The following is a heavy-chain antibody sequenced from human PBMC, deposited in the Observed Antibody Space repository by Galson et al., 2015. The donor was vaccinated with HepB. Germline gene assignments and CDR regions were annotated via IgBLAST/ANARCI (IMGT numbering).Heavy chain of an antibody. Sequence: SLRLSCAASGFTFSSYGMHWVRQAPGKGLEWVAVIWYDGSNKYYADSVKGRFTISRDNSKNTLYLQMNSLRAEVTAVYYCASAPGENPFYYGMDVWGQGTTVTVSS. CDR2: IWYDGSNK. D-gene: IGHD3-16*01. J-gene: IGHJ6*02. CDR1: GFTFSSYG. CDR3: ASAPGENPFYYGMDV. V-gene: IGHV3-33*01.